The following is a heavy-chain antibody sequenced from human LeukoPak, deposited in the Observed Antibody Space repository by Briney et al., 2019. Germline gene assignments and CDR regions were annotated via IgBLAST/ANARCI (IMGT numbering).Heavy chain of an antibody. Sequence: GGSLRLSCAASGFTFSSYGMHWVRRAPGKGLEWVAVIWYDGSNKYYADSVKGRFTISRDNSKNTLYLQMNSLRAEDTAVYYCAAHHGELGYFDYWGQGTLVTVSS. CDR1: GFTFSSYG. CDR3: AAHHGELGYFDY. J-gene: IGHJ4*02. CDR2: IWYDGSNK. D-gene: IGHD1-26*01. V-gene: IGHV3-33*01.